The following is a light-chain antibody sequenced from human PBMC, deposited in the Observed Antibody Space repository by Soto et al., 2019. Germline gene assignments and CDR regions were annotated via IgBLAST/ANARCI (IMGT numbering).Light chain of an antibody. Sequence: EIVLTQSPGTLSLSPGERATLSCRASQSVSSYLAWYQQKPGQAPRLLIYDASNRATSIPARFSGSGSGTDFTLTISSLEPEDFAVYYCQQRSSWPRAFGQGTKV. J-gene: IGKJ1*01. CDR2: DAS. CDR1: QSVSSY. CDR3: QQRSSWPRA. V-gene: IGKV3-11*01.